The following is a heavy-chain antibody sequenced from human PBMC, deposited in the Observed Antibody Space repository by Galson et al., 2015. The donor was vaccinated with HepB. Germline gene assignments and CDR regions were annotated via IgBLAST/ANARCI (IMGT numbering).Heavy chain of an antibody. Sequence: SETLSLTCTVSGGSISSSYWSWIRQPPGKGLEWIGYIYYSGSTNYNPSLKSRVTISVDTSKNQFSLKLSSVTAADTAVYYCARGRGFPCSSTSCHRGAHYYYYMDVWGKGTTVTVSS. CDR1: GGSISSSY. CDR2: IYYSGST. V-gene: IGHV4-59*12. J-gene: IGHJ6*03. CDR3: ARGRGFPCSSTSCHRGAHYYYYMDV. D-gene: IGHD2-2*01.